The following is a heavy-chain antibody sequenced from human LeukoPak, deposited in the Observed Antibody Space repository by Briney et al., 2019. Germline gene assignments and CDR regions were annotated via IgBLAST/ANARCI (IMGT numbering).Heavy chain of an antibody. V-gene: IGHV3-7*01. CDR1: GFTFSSYW. CDR3: AKVSGIAVAGTYDY. D-gene: IGHD6-19*01. CDR2: IKQDGSEK. J-gene: IGHJ4*02. Sequence: PGGSLRLSCAASGFTFSSYWMSWVRQAPGKGLEWVANIKQDGSEKYYVDSVKGRFTISRDNAKNSLYLQMNSLRAEDTVVYYCAKVSGIAVAGTYDYWGQGTLVTVSS.